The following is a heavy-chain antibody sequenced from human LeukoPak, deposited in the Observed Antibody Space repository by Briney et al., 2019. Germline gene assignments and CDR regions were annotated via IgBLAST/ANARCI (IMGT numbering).Heavy chain of an antibody. J-gene: IGHJ3*02. V-gene: IGHV1-18*01. D-gene: IGHD3-22*01. Sequence: ASVKVSCKASGYTFITYGISWVRQAPGQGLEGMGWTNPRNGNTNYVQNLQGRVPMPTDTSTSTAYMELRSLRSDDTAVYYCARVGYDSSGHHRYAFDIWGQGTTVTVSS. CDR1: GYTFITYG. CDR2: TNPRNGNT. CDR3: ARVGYDSSGHHRYAFDI.